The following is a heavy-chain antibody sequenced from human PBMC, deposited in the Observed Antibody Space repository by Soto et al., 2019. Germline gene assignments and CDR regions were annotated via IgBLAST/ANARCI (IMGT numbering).Heavy chain of an antibody. V-gene: IGHV3-7*01. CDR2: IKQDGSEK. CDR1: GFTFSSYW. CDR3: AREDYGDYSHYYYGMDV. D-gene: IGHD4-17*01. J-gene: IGHJ6*02. Sequence: GGSLRLSCAASGFTFSSYWMSWVRQAPGKGLEWVANIKQDGSEKYYVDSVKGRFTISRDNAKNSLYLQMNSLRAEDTAVYYCAREDYGDYSHYYYGMDVWGQGTTVTVSS.